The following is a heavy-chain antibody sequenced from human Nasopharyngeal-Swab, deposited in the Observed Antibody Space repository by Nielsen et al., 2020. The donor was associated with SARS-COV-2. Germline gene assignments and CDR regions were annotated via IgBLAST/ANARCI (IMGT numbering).Heavy chain of an antibody. V-gene: IGHV4-30-4*01. CDR2: IYYSGST. D-gene: IGHD3-3*01. J-gene: IGHJ6*02. CDR3: ASCRTSITIFGVVIRNGMDV. Sequence: WIRQSPGKGLEWIGYIYYSGSTYYNPSLKSRVTISVDTSKNQFSLKLSSVTAADTAVYYCASCRTSITIFGVVIRNGMDVWGQGTTVTVS.